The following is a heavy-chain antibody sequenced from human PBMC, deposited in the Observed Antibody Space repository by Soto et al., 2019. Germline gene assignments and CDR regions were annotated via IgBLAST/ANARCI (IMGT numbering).Heavy chain of an antibody. CDR3: ARDYGDYTPINWFDP. V-gene: IGHV3-48*03. D-gene: IGHD4-17*01. J-gene: IGHJ5*02. Sequence: EVQLVESGGGLVQPGGSLRLSCAASGFTFSSYEMNWVRQAPGKGLEWVSYISSSGSTIYYADSVKGRFTISSDNAKNSLYLQMNSLRAEDTAVYYCARDYGDYTPINWFDPWGQGTLVTVSS. CDR2: ISSSGSTI. CDR1: GFTFSSYE.